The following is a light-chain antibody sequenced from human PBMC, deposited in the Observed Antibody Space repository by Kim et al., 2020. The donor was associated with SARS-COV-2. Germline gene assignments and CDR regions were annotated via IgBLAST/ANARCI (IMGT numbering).Light chain of an antibody. J-gene: IGKJ2*01. CDR2: DTS. V-gene: IGKV1-33*01. CDR3: QQYDVLPYT. Sequence: ASVGDRVTITCQESEDISNHLNWYQQKPGKAPKLLIVDTSNLEAGVPSAFSGSGSGTDFTFTISSLQPEDIATYYCQQYDVLPYTFGQGTKLEI. CDR1: EDISNH.